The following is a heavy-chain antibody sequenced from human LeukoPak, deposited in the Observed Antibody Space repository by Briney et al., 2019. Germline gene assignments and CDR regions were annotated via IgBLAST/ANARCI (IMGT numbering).Heavy chain of an antibody. CDR3: ARGRTAMDFDY. V-gene: IGHV1-18*01. D-gene: IGHD5-18*01. CDR2: ISAYNGNT. J-gene: IGHJ4*02. Sequence: ASVKVSCKASGYTFTSYGISWVRQSPGQGLEWMAWISAYNGNTDYAQKLQGRVTMTTDTSTSTAYMELRSLRYDDTAVYYCARGRTAMDFDYWGQGTLVTVSS. CDR1: GYTFTSYG.